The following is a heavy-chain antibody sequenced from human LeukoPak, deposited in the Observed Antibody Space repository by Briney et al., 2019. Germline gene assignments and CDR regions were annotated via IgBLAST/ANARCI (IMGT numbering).Heavy chain of an antibody. CDR2: INNDGSST. D-gene: IGHD6-13*01. J-gene: IGHJ6*03. CDR3: ARLTEYSSSWYVHYYYYMDV. Sequence: GGSLRLSCAVSGFTFNNYWMHWVRQAPGKGLVWVSRINNDGSSTSYADSVKGRFTISRDNAKNTLYLQMNSLRAEDTAVYYCARLTEYSSSWYVHYYYYMDVWGKGTTVTVSS. V-gene: IGHV3-74*01. CDR1: GFTFNNYW.